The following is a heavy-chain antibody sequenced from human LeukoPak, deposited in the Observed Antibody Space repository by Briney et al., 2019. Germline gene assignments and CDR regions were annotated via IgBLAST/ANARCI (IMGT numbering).Heavy chain of an antibody. D-gene: IGHD1-7*01. CDR1: GDSVSSNSAA. Sequence: SQTLSLTCAISGDSVSSNSAAWNWITQSPSRGLEWLVRTYYRFKWYNDYALSVKSRITLNPDTSKNQFFLQLNSVTPEDTAVYYCARTRYNWNLIAASPYYFDYWGQGTLVTVSS. J-gene: IGHJ4*02. CDR3: ARTRYNWNLIAASPYYFDY. V-gene: IGHV6-1*01. CDR2: TYYRFKWYN.